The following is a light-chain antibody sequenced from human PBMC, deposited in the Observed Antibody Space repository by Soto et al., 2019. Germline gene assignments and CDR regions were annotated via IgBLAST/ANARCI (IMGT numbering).Light chain of an antibody. V-gene: IGKV2-28*01. CDR1: QSLLRSDGYSS. CDR2: LGS. Sequence: DIVMTQSPVSLPVTPGEPAFISCRSSQSLLRSDGYSSLDWYRQKSGQSPQLLIHLGSIRASGVHDRVHSNGSDKDFTLKISRVEAEDVGIYFCMPARQAPPTFGGGTKVELK. J-gene: IGKJ4*01. CDR3: MPARQAPPT.